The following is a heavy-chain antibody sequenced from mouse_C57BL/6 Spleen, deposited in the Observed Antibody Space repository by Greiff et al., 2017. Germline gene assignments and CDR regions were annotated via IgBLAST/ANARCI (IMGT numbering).Heavy chain of an antibody. Sequence: VKLQQPGAELVKPGASVKMSCKASGYTFTSYWITWVKQRPGQGLEWIGDIYPGSGSTNYNEKFKSKATLTVDTSSSTAYMQLSSLTSEDSAVYYCARDTTVVDYAMDYWGQGTSVTVSS. V-gene: IGHV1-55*01. CDR1: GYTFTSYW. CDR2: IYPGSGST. D-gene: IGHD1-1*01. J-gene: IGHJ4*01. CDR3: ARDTTVVDYAMDY.